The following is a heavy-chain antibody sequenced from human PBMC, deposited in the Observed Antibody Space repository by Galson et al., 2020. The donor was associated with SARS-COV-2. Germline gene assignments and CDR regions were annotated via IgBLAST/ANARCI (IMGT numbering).Heavy chain of an antibody. CDR2: ISYDGSNK. D-gene: IGHD6-19*01. CDR3: ARDSLSGWYRYHDLRPWFDP. V-gene: IGHV3-30*04. J-gene: IGHJ5*02. Sequence: GESLKISCAASGFTFSSYAMHWVRQAPGKGLEWVAVISYDGSNKYYADSVKGRFTISRDNSKNTLYLQMNSLRAEDTAVYYCARDSLSGWYRYHDLRPWFDPWGQGTLVTVSS. CDR1: GFTFSSYA.